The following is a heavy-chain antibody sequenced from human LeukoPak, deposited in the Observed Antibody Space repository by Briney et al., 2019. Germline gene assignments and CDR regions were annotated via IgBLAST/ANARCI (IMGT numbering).Heavy chain of an antibody. Sequence: GGSLRLSCAASGFTFSSYGMHWVRQAPGKGLEWVAVISYDGSNKYYADSVKGRFTISRDNSKNTLYLQMNSLRAEDTAVYYCAKTCRYCSSTSCPRRCYYCYGMDVWGKGTTVTVSS. CDR3: AKTCRYCSSTSCPRRCYYCYGMDV. D-gene: IGHD2-2*01. CDR2: ISYDGSNK. CDR1: GFTFSSYG. V-gene: IGHV3-30*18. J-gene: IGHJ6*04.